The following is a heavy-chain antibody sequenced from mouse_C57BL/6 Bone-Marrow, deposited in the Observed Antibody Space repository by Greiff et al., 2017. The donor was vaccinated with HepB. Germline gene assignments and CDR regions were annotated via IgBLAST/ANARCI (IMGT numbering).Heavy chain of an antibody. D-gene: IGHD3-2*02. CDR2: ISDGGSYT. V-gene: IGHV5-4*01. CDR1: GFTLSSYA. J-gene: IGHJ2*01. Sequence: EVQLQESGGGLVKPGGSLKLSCAASGFTLSSYAMSWVRQTPEKRLEWVATISDGGSYTYYPDNVKGRFTISRDNAKNNLYLQMSHLKSEDTAMYYCARTAQSFDYWGQGTTLTVSS. CDR3: ARTAQSFDY.